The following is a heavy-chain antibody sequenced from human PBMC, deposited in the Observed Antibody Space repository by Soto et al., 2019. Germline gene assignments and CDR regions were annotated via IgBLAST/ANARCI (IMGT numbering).Heavy chain of an antibody. CDR3: ARDILPLSVSYYDYYYYGMDV. J-gene: IGHJ6*02. CDR1: GFTFSDYY. CDR2: ISSSGSTI. Sequence: GGSLRLSCAASGFTFSDYYMSWIRQAPGKGLEWVSYISSSGSTIYYAASVKGRFTISRDNAKNSLYLQMNSLRAEDTAVYYCARDILPLSVSYYDYYYYGMDVWGQGTTVTVSS. D-gene: IGHD1-26*01. V-gene: IGHV3-11*01.